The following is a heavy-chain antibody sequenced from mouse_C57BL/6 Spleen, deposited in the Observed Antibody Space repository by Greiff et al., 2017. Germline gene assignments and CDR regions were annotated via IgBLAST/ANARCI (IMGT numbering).Heavy chain of an antibody. CDR1: GYTFTSYW. CDR3: ARRYYYGSSSYYFDY. J-gene: IGHJ2*01. D-gene: IGHD1-1*01. CDR2: IDPSASYT. Sequence: QVQLQQPGAELVMPGASVKLSCKASGYTFTSYWMHWVKQRPGQGLEWIGEIDPSASYTNYNQKFKGKSTLTVDKSSSTAYMQLSSLTSEDSAVYYCARRYYYGSSSYYFDYWGQGTTLTVSS. V-gene: IGHV1-69*01.